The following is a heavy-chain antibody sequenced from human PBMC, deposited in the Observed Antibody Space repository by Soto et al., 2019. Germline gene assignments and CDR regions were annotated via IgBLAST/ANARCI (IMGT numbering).Heavy chain of an antibody. CDR1: GGSISSGDYY. V-gene: IGHV4-30-4*01. Sequence: QVQLQESGPGLVKPSQTLSLTCTVSGGSISSGDYYWSWIRQPPGKGLEWIGYIYYSGSPYYNPSLKSRVTISVDTSQSQFSLKLSSVTAADTAVYYCAREHGTYGGNPGWFDPWGQGTLVTVSS. CDR2: IYYSGSP. D-gene: IGHD4-17*01. J-gene: IGHJ5*02. CDR3: AREHGTYGGNPGWFDP.